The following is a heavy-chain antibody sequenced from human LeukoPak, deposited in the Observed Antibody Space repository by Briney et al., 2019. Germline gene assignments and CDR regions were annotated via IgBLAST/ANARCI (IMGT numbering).Heavy chain of an antibody. J-gene: IGHJ4*02. CDR3: ARVREVTFGGVILYYFDY. CDR2: MNPNSGNT. V-gene: IGHV1-8*01. CDR1: GYTFTSYD. D-gene: IGHD3-16*02. Sequence: VASVKVSCKASGYTFTSYDINWVRQATGQGLEWMGWMNPNSGNTGYAQKFQGRVTMTRNTSISTAYMELSSLRSEDTAVYYCARVREVTFGGVILYYFDYWGQGTLVTVSS.